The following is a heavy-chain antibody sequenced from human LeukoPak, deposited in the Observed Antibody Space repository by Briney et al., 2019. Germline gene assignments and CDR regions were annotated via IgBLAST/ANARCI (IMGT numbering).Heavy chain of an antibody. V-gene: IGHV3-23*01. CDR1: GFTFSRYS. D-gene: IGHD3-9*01. CDR2: ISGNGGNT. J-gene: IGHJ5*02. Sequence: GGSLRLSCAASGFTFSRYSMSWVRQTPGKGLEWVSAISGNGGNTYYADSVKGRFTMSRDNSKDTLYLQMNSLRAEDTAVYYCAKRGGFDWYNWFDPWGQGTLVTVSS. CDR3: AKRGGFDWYNWFDP.